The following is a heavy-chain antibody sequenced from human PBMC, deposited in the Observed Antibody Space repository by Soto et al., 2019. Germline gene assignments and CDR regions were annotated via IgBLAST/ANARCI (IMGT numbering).Heavy chain of an antibody. CDR1: GFTFSSHG. D-gene: IGHD3-3*01. J-gene: IGHJ6*02. CDR3: AREGFWSGSPNHYYGVDV. CDR2: IWNDGSRK. Sequence: PGGSLRLSCAASGFTFSSHGMHWVRQTPGKGLEWVADIWNDGSRKYYADSVNGRFTISRDNSKSTLYLEMNSLRAEDTALYYCAREGFWSGSPNHYYGVDVWGQGTTVTVSS. V-gene: IGHV3-33*01.